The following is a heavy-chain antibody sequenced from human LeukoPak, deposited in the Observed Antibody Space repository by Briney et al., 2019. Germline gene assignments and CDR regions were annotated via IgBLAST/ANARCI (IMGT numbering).Heavy chain of an antibody. CDR2: ISSDGSRT. Sequence: GGSLRLSCAASGFIFSDFDMHWVRQAPGKGLEWVAVISSDGSRTYYADSVKGRFTISRDNSKNTLSVQMNSLRADDTAVYYCARDVSWGVYGDPFDYWGQGTLVTASS. J-gene: IGHJ4*02. D-gene: IGHD3-16*01. V-gene: IGHV3-30*19. CDR1: GFIFSDFD. CDR3: ARDVSWGVYGDPFDY.